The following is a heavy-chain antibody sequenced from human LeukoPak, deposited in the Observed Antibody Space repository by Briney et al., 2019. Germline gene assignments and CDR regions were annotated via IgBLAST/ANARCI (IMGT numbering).Heavy chain of an antibody. J-gene: IGHJ4*02. D-gene: IGHD6-19*01. CDR1: GFTFSSYS. CDR2: IRYDGSNK. CDR3: AKGQWLDLDY. Sequence: GGSLRLSCAASGFTFSSYSMNWVRQAPGKGLEWVAFIRYDGSNKYYADSVKGRFTISRDNSKNTLYLQMNSLRAEDTAVYYCAKGQWLDLDYWGQGTLVTVSS. V-gene: IGHV3-30*02.